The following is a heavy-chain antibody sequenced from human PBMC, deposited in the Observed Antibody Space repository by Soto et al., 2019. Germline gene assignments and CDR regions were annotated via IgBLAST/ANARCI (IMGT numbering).Heavy chain of an antibody. CDR1: GGTFSSYA. CDR3: ARSPYSSSGYYYYYGMDV. CDR2: IIPIFGTA. J-gene: IGHJ6*02. Sequence: VKVSCKASGGTFSSYAISWVRQAPGQGLEWMGGIIPIFGTANYAQKFQGRVTITADESTSTAYMELSSLRSEDTAVYYCARSPYSSSGYYYYYGMDVWGQGTTVTVSS. V-gene: IGHV1-69*01. D-gene: IGHD6-6*01.